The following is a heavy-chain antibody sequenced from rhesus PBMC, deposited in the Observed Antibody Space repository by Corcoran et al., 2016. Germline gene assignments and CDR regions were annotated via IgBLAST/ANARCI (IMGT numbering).Heavy chain of an antibody. V-gene: IGHV4-106*01. D-gene: IGHD5-24*01. Sequence: QVQLQESGPGLVKPSETLSLTCAVSGGSISDSYYWRWIRQPPGKGLEWIGYNYGSGGTPNSTPPRKSRFTISTRTSKTRFSLKLSSVAAADTAVYYCAGARRYSGYSWGQGVLVTVSS. CDR1: GGSISDSYY. J-gene: IGHJ4*01. CDR3: AGARRYSGYS. CDR2: NYGSGGTP.